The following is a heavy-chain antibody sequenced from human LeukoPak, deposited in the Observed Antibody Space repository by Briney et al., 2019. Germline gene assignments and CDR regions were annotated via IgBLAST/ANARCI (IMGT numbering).Heavy chain of an antibody. CDR1: GYTFTGYY. V-gene: IGHV1-2*02. D-gene: IGHD3-22*01. CDR3: ARDGGGVYDYDSSPLDY. CDR2: INPNSGGT. J-gene: IGHJ4*02. Sequence: VASVKVSCKASGYTFTGYYMHWVRQAPGQGLEWMGWINPNSGGTNYAQKFQGRVTMTRDTSISTAYMELSRLRSDDTAAYYCARDGGGVYDYDSSPLDYWGQGTLVTVSS.